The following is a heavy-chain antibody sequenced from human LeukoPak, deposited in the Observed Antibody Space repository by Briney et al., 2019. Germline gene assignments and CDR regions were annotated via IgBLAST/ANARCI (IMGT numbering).Heavy chain of an antibody. CDR1: GFTLSSYA. J-gene: IGHJ4*02. V-gene: IGHV3-23*01. CDR3: AKAPVTTCRGAYCYPFDY. D-gene: IGHD2-21*01. Sequence: GSLRLSCAASGFTLSSYAMSWVRQAPGKGLEWVSAISDSGNTYHADSVKGRFTISRDSSKNTLFLQMNRLRPEDAAVYYCAKAPVTTCRGAYCYPFDYWGQGTLVTVSS. CDR2: ISDSGNT.